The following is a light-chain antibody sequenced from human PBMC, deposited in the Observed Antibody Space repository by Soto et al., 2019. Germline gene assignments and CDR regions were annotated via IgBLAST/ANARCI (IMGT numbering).Light chain of an antibody. CDR1: QDINSY. CDR3: QQTRSYPST. J-gene: IGKJ4*01. V-gene: IGKV1-9*01. CDR2: EAS. Sequence: IQLTQSPSSLSASIGDRVTITCRASQDINSYLAWYQQKPGKAPNXLIYEASILQRGVPSRFSGSNSGTDFTLTISSLQAEDFATYYCQQTRSYPSTFGGGPKGDIK.